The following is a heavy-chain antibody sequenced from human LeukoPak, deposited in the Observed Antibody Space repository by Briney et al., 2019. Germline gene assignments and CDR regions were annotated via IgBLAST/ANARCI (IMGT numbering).Heavy chain of an antibody. CDR3: ARGIAAAGHLGN. CDR2: ISPSGST. D-gene: IGHD6-13*01. CDR1: DVSIFRSNW. V-gene: IGHV4-4*02. J-gene: IGHJ1*01. Sequence: PSETLSLTCDVSDVSIFRSNWWSWVRQPPGKGLFWIGQISPSGSTNYSPSLKSRVTISVDTSKNQFSLQLNSVTPEDTAVYYCARGIAAAGHLGNWGQGTLVTVSS.